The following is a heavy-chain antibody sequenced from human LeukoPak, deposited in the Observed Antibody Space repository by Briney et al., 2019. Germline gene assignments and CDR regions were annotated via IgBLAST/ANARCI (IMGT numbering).Heavy chain of an antibody. D-gene: IGHD6-13*01. CDR3: AKATTAGYSSSWYVY. CDR2: ISGSGGST. V-gene: IGHV3-23*01. J-gene: IGHJ4*02. CDR1: GFTFSNGW. Sequence: GGSLRLSCAASGFTFSNGWLSWVRQAPGKGLEWVSAISGSGGSTYYADSVKGRFTISRDNSKNTLYLQMNSLRAEDTAVYYCAKATTAGYSSSWYVYWGQGTLVTVSS.